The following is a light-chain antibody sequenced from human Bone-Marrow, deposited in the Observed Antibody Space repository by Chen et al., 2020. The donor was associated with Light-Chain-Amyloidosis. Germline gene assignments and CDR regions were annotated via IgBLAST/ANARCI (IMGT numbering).Light chain of an antibody. Sequence: QSALTQPASVSGSPGQSITISCTGTSSDVGGDNHVSWYQQHPDTAPKLMIYEVTNRPSWVPARCAGSKSDNEASLASSGLQTEDEADYFCSAYTITNTLVFGSGTRVTVL. CDR1: SSDVGGDNH. V-gene: IGLV2-14*01. CDR3: SAYTITNTLV. J-gene: IGLJ1*01. CDR2: EVT.